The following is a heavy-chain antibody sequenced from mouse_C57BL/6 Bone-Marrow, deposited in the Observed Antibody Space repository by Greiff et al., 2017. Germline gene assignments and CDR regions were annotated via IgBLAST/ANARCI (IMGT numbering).Heavy chain of an antibody. D-gene: IGHD2-3*01. CDR1: GFSLTSYG. CDR2: IWSGGST. Sequence: VKVVESGPGLVQPSQSLSITCTVSGFSLTSYGVHWVRQSPGKGLEWLGVIWSGGSTDYNAAFISRLSISKDNSKSQVFFKMNSLQADDTAIYYCASIYDGYGFAYWGQGTPVTVSA. V-gene: IGHV2-2*01. CDR3: ASIYDGYGFAY. J-gene: IGHJ3*01.